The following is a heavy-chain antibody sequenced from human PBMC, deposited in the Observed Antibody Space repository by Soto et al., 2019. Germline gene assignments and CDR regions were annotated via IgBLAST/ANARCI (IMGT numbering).Heavy chain of an antibody. D-gene: IGHD6-13*01. V-gene: IGHV1-24*01. Sequence: ASVKVSCKVSGYTLTELSMHWVRQAPGKGLEWMGGFDPEDGETIYAQKFQGRVTMTEDTSTDTAYMELSSLGSEDTAVYYCARAHRTAAGHNRGAFDIWGQGTEVTVSS. CDR2: FDPEDGET. CDR3: ARAHRTAAGHNRGAFDI. J-gene: IGHJ3*02. CDR1: GYTLTELS.